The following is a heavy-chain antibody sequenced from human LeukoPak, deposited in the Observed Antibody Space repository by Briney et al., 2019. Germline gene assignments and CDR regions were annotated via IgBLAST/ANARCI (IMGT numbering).Heavy chain of an antibody. CDR1: GYTFTSHG. CDR2: ISAYNGNT. Sequence: ASVKVSCKASGYTFTSHGISWVRQAPGQGLEWMGWISAYNGNTNYAQKLQGRVTMTTDTSTSTAYMELTSLRSDDTAVYYCARYSSGWFHFDDWGQGTLVNVSS. CDR3: ARYSSGWFHFDD. V-gene: IGHV1-18*01. J-gene: IGHJ4*02. D-gene: IGHD6-19*01.